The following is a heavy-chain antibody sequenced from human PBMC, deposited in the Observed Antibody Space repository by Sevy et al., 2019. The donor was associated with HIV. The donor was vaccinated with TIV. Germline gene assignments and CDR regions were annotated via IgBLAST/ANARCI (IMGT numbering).Heavy chain of an antibody. CDR3: AAPRASGWYEGTGGYFDF. CDR1: GGSISSSSYY. V-gene: IGHV4-39*01. CDR2: IYSTGST. D-gene: IGHD6-19*01. Sequence: SETLSLTCTVSGGSISSSSYYWGWIRQPPGKGLEWIGSIYSTGSTSYNPSLRSRVTVSADTSKNQLDLKLDSVSAADTAVYYCAAPRASGWYEGTGGYFDFWGRGTLVTVSS. J-gene: IGHJ2*01.